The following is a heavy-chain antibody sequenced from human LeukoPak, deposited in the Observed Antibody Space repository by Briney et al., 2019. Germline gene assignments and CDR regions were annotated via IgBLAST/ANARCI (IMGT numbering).Heavy chain of an antibody. Sequence: GGSPRLSCAASGFTFSSHEMNWVRQAPGKGLEWVSYISSTGSTIYYADSVKGRFTISRDNAKNSLFLQMNSLRAEDTAVYYCARGIVGVGFDYWGQGTLVTVSS. CDR2: ISSTGSTI. D-gene: IGHD1-26*01. V-gene: IGHV3-48*03. CDR1: GFTFSSHE. J-gene: IGHJ4*02. CDR3: ARGIVGVGFDY.